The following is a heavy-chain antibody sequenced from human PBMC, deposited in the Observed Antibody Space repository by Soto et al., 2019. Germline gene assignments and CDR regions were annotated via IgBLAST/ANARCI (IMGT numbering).Heavy chain of an antibody. V-gene: IGHV4-39*01. CDR2: IYYSGST. Sequence: QLQLQESGPGLVKPSETLSLTCTVSGGSISSSSYYWGWIRQPPGKGLEWIGSIYYSGSTYYNPSLKSRVTISVDTSKNQFSLKLSSVTAADTAVYYCARYYGSGCLSGEDYWGQGTLVTVSS. CDR1: GGSISSSSYY. D-gene: IGHD3-10*01. CDR3: ARYYGSGCLSGEDY. J-gene: IGHJ4*02.